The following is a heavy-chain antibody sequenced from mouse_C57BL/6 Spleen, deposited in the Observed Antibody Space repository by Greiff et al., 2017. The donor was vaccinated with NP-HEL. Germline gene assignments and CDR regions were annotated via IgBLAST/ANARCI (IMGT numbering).Heavy chain of an antibody. CDR1: GYTFTSYW. CDR3: ARIRSGYFDY. D-gene: IGHD3-2*02. Sequence: QVQLQQSGAELVMPGASVKLSCKASGYTFTSYWMHWVKQRPGQGLEWIGEIDPSDSYTNYNQKFKGKSTLTVDKSSSTAYMQLSSLTSEDSAVYYCARIRSGYFDYWGQGTTLTVSS. CDR2: IDPSDSYT. V-gene: IGHV1-69*01. J-gene: IGHJ2*01.